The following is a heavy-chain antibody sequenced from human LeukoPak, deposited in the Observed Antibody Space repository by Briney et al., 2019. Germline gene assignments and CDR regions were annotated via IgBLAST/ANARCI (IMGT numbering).Heavy chain of an antibody. D-gene: IGHD3-10*01. Sequence: SETLSLTCSVSGASNSNQYWSWVRQPPGKGLEWIGEINHSGSTNYNPSLKSRVTISVDTSKNQFSLKLSSVTAADTAVYYCARGLPHYGSGTAFDYWGQGTLVTVSS. V-gene: IGHV4-34*01. CDR1: GASNSNQY. CDR3: ARGLPHYGSGTAFDY. CDR2: INHSGST. J-gene: IGHJ4*02.